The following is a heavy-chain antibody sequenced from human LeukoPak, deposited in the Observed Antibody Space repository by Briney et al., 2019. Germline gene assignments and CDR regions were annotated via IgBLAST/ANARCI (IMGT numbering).Heavy chain of an antibody. CDR1: GFTFGSYA. V-gene: IGHV3-23*01. Sequence: TGGSLRLSCAASGFTFGSYAMSWVRQAPGKGLEWVSAISGNGGSTYYADSVKGRFTISRDNSKNTLYLQMNSLRAEDTAVYYCAKDRGYGGYYDFWSGYFSGGPGERELYYFDYWGQGTLVTVSS. CDR3: AKDRGYGGYYDFWSGYFSGGPGERELYYFDY. CDR2: ISGNGGST. J-gene: IGHJ4*02. D-gene: IGHD3-3*01.